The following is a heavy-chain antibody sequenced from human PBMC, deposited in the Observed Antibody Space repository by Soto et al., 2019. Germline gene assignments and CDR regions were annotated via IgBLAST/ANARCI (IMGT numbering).Heavy chain of an antibody. CDR3: ARHEYSGTYLDYYYGMDV. V-gene: IGHV5-51*01. J-gene: IGHJ6*02. D-gene: IGHD1-26*01. Sequence: PGESLKISCKGSGYSFSTYWFGWVRQMPGKGLEWTGIVYPGDSDIRYSPSFQGHVTISADKSISTAYLQWSGLKASDTAMYYCARHEYSGTYLDYYYGMDVWGQGTTVTVSS. CDR1: GYSFSTYW. CDR2: VYPGDSDI.